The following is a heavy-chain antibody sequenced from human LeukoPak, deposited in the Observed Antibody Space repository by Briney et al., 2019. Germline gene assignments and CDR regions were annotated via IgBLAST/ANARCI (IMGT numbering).Heavy chain of an antibody. CDR1: GFTFSSYA. Sequence: GSLRLSCAASGFTFSSYAMSWVRPAPGKGLEWVSAISGSGGSTYYADSVKGRFTISRDNSKNTLYLQMNSLRAEDTAVYYCAKEDDFWSGYLTYYYYYGMDVWGQGTTVTVSS. CDR2: ISGSGGST. J-gene: IGHJ6*02. D-gene: IGHD3-3*01. V-gene: IGHV3-23*01. CDR3: AKEDDFWSGYLTYYYYYGMDV.